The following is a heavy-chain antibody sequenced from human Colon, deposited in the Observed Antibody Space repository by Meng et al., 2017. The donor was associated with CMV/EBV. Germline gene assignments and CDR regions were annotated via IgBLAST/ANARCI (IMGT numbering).Heavy chain of an antibody. V-gene: IGHV4-4*01. CDR1: GDSISRNLW. Sequence: GSLRLSCAVSGDSISRNLWWSWVRQPPGKGLEWIGEISYSGSTKYNPSLQSRVTISSDTTNNRFSPRLNSVTAADTGVYFCARSPGFWSLDYWGRGTLVTVSS. CDR2: ISYSGST. CDR3: ARSPGFWSLDY. D-gene: IGHD2-8*02. J-gene: IGHJ4*02.